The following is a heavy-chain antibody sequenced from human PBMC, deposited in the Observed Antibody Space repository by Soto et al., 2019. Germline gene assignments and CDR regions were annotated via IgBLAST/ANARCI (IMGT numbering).Heavy chain of an antibody. CDR1: GFTFSSYG. CDR2: ISYDGSNK. J-gene: IGHJ4*02. V-gene: IGHV3-30*18. D-gene: IGHD3-16*01. Sequence: QVQLVESGGGVVQPGRSLRLSCAASGFTFSSYGMHWVRQAPGKGLEWVAVISYDGSNKYYADSVKGRFTISRDNSKNTLYLQMNSLRAEDTAVYYCAKGWGESDFDYWGQGTLVTVSS. CDR3: AKGWGESDFDY.